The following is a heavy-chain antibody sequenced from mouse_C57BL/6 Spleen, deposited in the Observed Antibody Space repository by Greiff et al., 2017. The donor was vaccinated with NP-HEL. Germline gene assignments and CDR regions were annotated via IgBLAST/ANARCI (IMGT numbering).Heavy chain of an antibody. J-gene: IGHJ4*01. Sequence: QVQLKESGPELVKPGASVKISCKASGYSFTSYYIHWVKQRPGQGLEWIGWIYPGSGNTKYNEKFKGKATLTADTSSSTAYMQLSSLTSEDSAVYYCARSRDGYYVYAMDYWGQGTSVAVSS. D-gene: IGHD2-3*01. V-gene: IGHV1-66*01. CDR3: ARSRDGYYVYAMDY. CDR1: GYSFTSYY. CDR2: IYPGSGNT.